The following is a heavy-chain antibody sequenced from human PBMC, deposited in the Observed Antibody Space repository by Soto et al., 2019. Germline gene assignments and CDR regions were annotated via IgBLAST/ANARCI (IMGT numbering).Heavy chain of an antibody. CDR1: GITFNRSA. D-gene: IGHD3-10*01. Sequence: QMQLVQSGPEVKKPGTSVKVSCKASGITFNRSAIQWVRQARGQRLEWVGWSVVGSGNRDYAQKFHESVTITSDMSTSTVYMELSSLSSEDTAVYYCAAVQESPCSMGLGGQGTTFTVSS. V-gene: IGHV1-58*02. J-gene: IGHJ6*02. CDR2: SVVGSGNR. CDR3: AAVQESPCSMGL.